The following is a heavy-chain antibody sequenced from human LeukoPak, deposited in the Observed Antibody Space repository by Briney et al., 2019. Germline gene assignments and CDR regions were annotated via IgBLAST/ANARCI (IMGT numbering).Heavy chain of an antibody. CDR2: ISGSGGST. D-gene: IGHD3-16*02. CDR1: GFTFSSYA. J-gene: IGHJ4*02. V-gene: IGHV3-23*01. CDR3: AKDMITFGGVIGTGDY. Sequence: GGSLRLSCAASGFTFSSYAMSWVRQAPGKGLEWVSAISGSGGSTYYADSVKGRFTISRDNSKSTLYLQMNSLRAEDTAVYYCAKDMITFGGVIGTGDYWGQGTLVTVSS.